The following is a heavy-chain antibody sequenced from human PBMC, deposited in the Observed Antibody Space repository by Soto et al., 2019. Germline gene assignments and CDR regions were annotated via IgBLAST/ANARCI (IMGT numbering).Heavy chain of an antibody. CDR2: IYWDDDK. CDR1: GFSLNTHGVG. CDR3: AHRRPSDYYFDY. J-gene: IGHJ4*02. V-gene: IGHV2-5*02. Sequence: QITLKESGPTLVKPTQTLTLTCTFSGFSLNTHGVGVGWIRQPPGKALEWLALIYWDDDKRYSPSLKSRLTITKDPSKNQVVLTMTNMDPVDTATYFCAHRRPSDYYFDYWGQGTLVTVSS.